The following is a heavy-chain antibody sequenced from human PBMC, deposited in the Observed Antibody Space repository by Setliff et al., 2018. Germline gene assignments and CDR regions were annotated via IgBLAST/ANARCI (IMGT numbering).Heavy chain of an antibody. CDR3: ARTGTYRYFDY. Sequence: PSETLSLTCNVSGASINTGTYYWAWIRQPPGKGLEWIGRIHYGGTTYYNASLKSRVTISVDTSKNQFSLRLNPVTAADTAVYYCARTGTYRYFDYWSQGTLVTVSS. CDR2: IHYGGTT. V-gene: IGHV4-39*01. J-gene: IGHJ4*02. CDR1: GASINTGTYY. D-gene: IGHD1-26*01.